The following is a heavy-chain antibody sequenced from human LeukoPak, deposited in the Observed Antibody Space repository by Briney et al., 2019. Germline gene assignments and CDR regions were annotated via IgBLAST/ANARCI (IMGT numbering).Heavy chain of an antibody. V-gene: IGHV3-9*01. CDR3: AKAGGGYNYGYSDY. CDR2: ISWNSGSI. CDR1: GFTFDDYA. D-gene: IGHD5-24*01. J-gene: IGHJ4*02. Sequence: GRSLRLSCAASGFTFDDYAMHWVRQAPGKGLEWVSGISWNSGSIGYADSVRGRFTISRDNAKNSLYLQMNSLRAEDTALYYCAKAGGGYNYGYSDYWGQGTLVTVSS.